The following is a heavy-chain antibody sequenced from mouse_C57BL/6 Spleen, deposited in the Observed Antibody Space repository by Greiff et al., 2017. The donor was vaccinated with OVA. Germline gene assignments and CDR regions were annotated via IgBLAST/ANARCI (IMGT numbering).Heavy chain of an antibody. V-gene: IGHV1-64*01. CDR1: GYTFTSYW. CDR3: AITRITTVVAPYAMDY. CDR2: IHPNSGST. Sequence: VQLQQPGAELVKPGASVKLSCKASGYTFTSYWMHWVKQRPGQGLEWIGMIHPNSGSTNYNEKFKSKATLTVDKSSSTAYMQLSSLTSEDSAVYYCAITRITTVVAPYAMDYWGQGTTVTVSS. J-gene: IGHJ4*01. D-gene: IGHD1-1*01.